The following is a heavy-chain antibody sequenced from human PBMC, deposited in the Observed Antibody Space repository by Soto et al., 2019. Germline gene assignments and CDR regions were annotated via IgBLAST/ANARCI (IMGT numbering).Heavy chain of an antibody. J-gene: IGHJ4*02. CDR2: IIPIFGTA. D-gene: IGHD5-12*01. Sequence: SCKASGGTFSSYAISWVRQAPGQGLEWMGGIIPIFGTANYAQKFQGRVTITADKSTSTSYMELSSLRSEDTAVYYCARGGYSGYDHHYWGQGTLVTVS. CDR3: ARGGYSGYDHHY. V-gene: IGHV1-69*06. CDR1: GGTFSSYA.